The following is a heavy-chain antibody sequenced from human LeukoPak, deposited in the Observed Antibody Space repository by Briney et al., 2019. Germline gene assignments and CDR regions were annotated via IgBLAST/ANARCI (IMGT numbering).Heavy chain of an antibody. J-gene: IGHJ1*01. V-gene: IGHV1-2*02. D-gene: IGHD6-19*01. CDR1: GYTFTGYY. Sequence: ASVKVSCKASGYTFTGYYMHWVRQAPGQGLEWMGWINPNSGGTNYAQKFQGRVTMTRDTSISTAYMELSRLRSDDTAVYYCARDLGPLYSSGSWGYFQHWGQGTLVTVSS. CDR2: INPNSGGT. CDR3: ARDLGPLYSSGSWGYFQH.